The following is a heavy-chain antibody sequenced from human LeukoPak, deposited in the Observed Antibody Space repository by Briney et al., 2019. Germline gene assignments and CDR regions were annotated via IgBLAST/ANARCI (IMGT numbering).Heavy chain of an antibody. J-gene: IGHJ4*02. CDR1: GLSLSNYA. V-gene: IGHV3-23*01. CDR3: AKAPVTSCRGAFCYPFDY. Sequence: GASLILSFTISGLSLSNYAMASVRRTPAKGLERDSATSSSDTVKYYADSVRGRFTISRDNSRNTMYLDMNSLRAEDAAVYYCAKAPVTSCRGAFCYPFDYWGQGTLVTVSS. D-gene: IGHD2-15*01. CDR2: TSSSDTVK.